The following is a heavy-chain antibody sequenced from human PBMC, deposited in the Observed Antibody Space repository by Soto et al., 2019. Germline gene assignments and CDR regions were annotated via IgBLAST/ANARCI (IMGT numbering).Heavy chain of an antibody. CDR2: ISGSGATT. Sequence: PGGSLRLSCAASGFIFSNYAMSWVRQAPGRGLEWVSAISGSGATTYYPGSVKGRFTISRDNSKNTLYLQMNNLRADDTAVYYCTKGGIPRRYNIPKVDFDYWGQGSLVTVSS. CDR3: TKGGIPRRYNIPKVDFDY. CDR1: GFIFSNYA. J-gene: IGHJ4*02. V-gene: IGHV3-23*01. D-gene: IGHD1-1*01.